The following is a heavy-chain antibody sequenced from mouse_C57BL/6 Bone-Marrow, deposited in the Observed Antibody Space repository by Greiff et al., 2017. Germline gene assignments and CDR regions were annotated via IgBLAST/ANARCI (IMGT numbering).Heavy chain of an antibody. V-gene: IGHV14-4*01. D-gene: IGHD1-1*01. J-gene: IGHJ1*03. CDR3: TTPITTVVAPWYFDV. CDR1: GFNIKDDY. Sequence: VQLQQSGAELVRPGASVKLSCTASGFNIKDDYMHWVKQRPEQGLEWIGWIDPENGDTEYASKFQGKATITADTSSNTASLQLSSLTSEDTAVYYCTTPITTVVAPWYFDVWGTGTTVTVSS. CDR2: IDPENGDT.